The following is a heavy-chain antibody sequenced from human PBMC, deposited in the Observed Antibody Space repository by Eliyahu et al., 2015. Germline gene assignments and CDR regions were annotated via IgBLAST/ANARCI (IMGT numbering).Heavy chain of an antibody. CDR3: AKDPRIIAVAVDTYFDY. V-gene: IGHV3-23*01. CDR2: ISGSGGST. CDR1: GFTFXRYA. J-gene: IGHJ4*02. D-gene: IGHD6-19*01. Sequence: EVQLLESGGGLVQPGGSLRLSCXASGFTFXRYAMSWVRQAPGKGLEWVSAISGSGGSTYYADSVKGRFTISRDNSKNTLYLQMNSLRAEDTAVYYCAKDPRIIAVAVDTYFDYWGQGTLVTVSS.